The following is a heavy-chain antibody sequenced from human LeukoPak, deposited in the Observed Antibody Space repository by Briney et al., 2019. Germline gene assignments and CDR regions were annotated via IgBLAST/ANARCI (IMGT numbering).Heavy chain of an antibody. V-gene: IGHV4-34*01. CDR2: INHSGST. Sequence: SETLSLTCTVSGGSISSYYWSWIRQPPGKGLEWIGEINHSGSTNYNPSLKSRVTISVDTSKNQFSLKLSSVTAADTAVYYCASFKGLMVRGVKRRPTDAFDIWGQGTMVTVSS. D-gene: IGHD3-10*01. CDR1: GGSISSYY. J-gene: IGHJ3*02. CDR3: ASFKGLMVRGVKRRPTDAFDI.